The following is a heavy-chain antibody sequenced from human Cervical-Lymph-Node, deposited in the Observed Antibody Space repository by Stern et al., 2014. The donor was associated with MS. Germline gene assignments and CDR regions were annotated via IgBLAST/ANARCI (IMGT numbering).Heavy chain of an antibody. Sequence: DQLVESGAEVKKPGASVKVSCKVSGYTLTELSMHWVRQAPGKGLEWMGGFDPEDGETIYAQKFQGRVTMTEDTSTDTAYMELSSLRSEDTAVYYCATVYISSGWPNYFDYWGQGTLVTVSS. J-gene: IGHJ4*02. D-gene: IGHD6-19*01. CDR1: GYTLTELS. CDR2: FDPEDGET. CDR3: ATVYISSGWPNYFDY. V-gene: IGHV1-24*01.